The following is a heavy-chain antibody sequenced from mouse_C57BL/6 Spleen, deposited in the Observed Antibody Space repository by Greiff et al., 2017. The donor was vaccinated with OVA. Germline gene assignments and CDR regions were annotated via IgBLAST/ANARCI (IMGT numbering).Heavy chain of an antibody. CDR2: ISSGSSTI. V-gene: IGHV5-17*01. CDR3: ASGAWFAY. J-gene: IGHJ3*01. CDR1: GFTFSDYG. Sequence: EVKLQESGGGLVKPGGSLKLSCAASGFTFSDYGMHWVRQAPEKGLEWVAYISSGSSTIYYADTVKGRFTISRDNAKNTLFLQMISLRSEDTAMYYCASGAWFAYWGQGTLVTVSA. D-gene: IGHD4-1*01.